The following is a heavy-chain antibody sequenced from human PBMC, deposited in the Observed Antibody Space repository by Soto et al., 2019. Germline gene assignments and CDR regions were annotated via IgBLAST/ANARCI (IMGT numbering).Heavy chain of an antibody. V-gene: IGHV3-30*18. J-gene: IGHJ4*02. Sequence: VQLVESGGGVVQPGRSLRLSCAASGFTFSSYGMHWVRQAPGKGLEWVAVISYDGSNKYYADSVKGRFTISRDNSKNTLYLQMNSLRAEDTAVYYCAKCSGGSCYSDYWGQGTLVTVSS. CDR1: GFTFSSYG. D-gene: IGHD2-15*01. CDR2: ISYDGSNK. CDR3: AKCSGGSCYSDY.